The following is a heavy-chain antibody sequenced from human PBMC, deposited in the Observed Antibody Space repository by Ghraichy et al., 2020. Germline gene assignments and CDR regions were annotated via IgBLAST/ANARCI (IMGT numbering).Heavy chain of an antibody. CDR2: ISSSSSTI. CDR3: ASGTLRYFDWLPTGSDYYYMDV. V-gene: IGHV3-48*02. D-gene: IGHD3-9*01. CDR1: GFTFSSYS. J-gene: IGHJ6*03. Sequence: GGSLRLSCAASGFTFSSYSMNWVRQAPGKGLEWVSYISSSSSTIYYADSVKGRFTISRDNAKNSLYLQMNSLRDEDTAVYYCASGTLRYFDWLPTGSDYYYMDVWGKGTTVTVSS.